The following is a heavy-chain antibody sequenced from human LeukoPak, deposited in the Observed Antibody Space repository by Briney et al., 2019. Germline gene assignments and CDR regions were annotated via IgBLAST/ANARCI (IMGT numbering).Heavy chain of an antibody. CDR1: GYTFTCYY. J-gene: IGHJ4*02. V-gene: IGHV1-2*02. Sequence: ASVKVSCKASGYTFTCYYMHWVRQAPGQGLEWMGWINPNSGGTNYEQKFQGRVTITRDTPISTAYMELSRLRSDDTAVYYCARGVVAGTMDYWGQGTLVTVSS. CDR2: INPNSGGT. CDR3: ARGVVAGTMDY. D-gene: IGHD6-19*01.